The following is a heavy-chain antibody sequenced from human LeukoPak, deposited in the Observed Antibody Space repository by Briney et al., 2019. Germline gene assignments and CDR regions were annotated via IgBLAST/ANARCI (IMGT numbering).Heavy chain of an antibody. CDR1: GYTFTGYY. D-gene: IGHD6-19*01. CDR2: INPNSGDT. J-gene: IGHJ4*02. CDR3: ARDKSGNSGWYSYFDY. Sequence: GASVKVSCKASGYTFTGYYMHWVRQAPGQGLEWMGWINPNSGDTNYAQKFPGRVTMTRDTSISTAYMALSRLRSDDTAVYYCARDKSGNSGWYSYFDYWGQGTLVTVSS. V-gene: IGHV1-2*02.